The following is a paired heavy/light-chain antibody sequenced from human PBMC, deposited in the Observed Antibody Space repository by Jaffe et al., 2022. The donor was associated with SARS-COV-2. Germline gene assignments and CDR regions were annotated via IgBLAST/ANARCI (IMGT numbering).Heavy chain of an antibody. D-gene: IGHD3-10*01. CDR1: GGSVSSGDYY. V-gene: IGHV4-30-4*01. CDR2: IYFSETT. CDR3: ARGGEERGHNVRGLFDY. J-gene: IGHJ4*02. Sequence: QVQLQESGPGLVKPSQTLSLTCSVSGGSVSSGDYYWSWIRQPPGKGLEWIGYIYFSETTYYIPSLKSRVTISLDRSKNQFSLKLSSVTAADTAVYYCARGGEERGHNVRGLFDYWGQGTLVTVSS.
Light chain of an antibody. V-gene: IGKV3D-15*01. J-gene: IGKJ5*01. CDR2: GAS. CDR1: QSVSSN. CDR3: QQYYNWPPSIT. Sequence: EIEMTQSPATLSVSPGERVTLSCRASQSVSSNLAWYQQKPGQAPRPLIYGASTRATGIPARFSGSGSGTEFTLTIDSLQSEDFAVYFCQQYYNWPPSITFGQGTRLEIK.